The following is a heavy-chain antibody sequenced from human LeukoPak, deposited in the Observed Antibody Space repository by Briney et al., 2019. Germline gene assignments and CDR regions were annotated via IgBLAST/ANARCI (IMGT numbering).Heavy chain of an antibody. CDR1: SGSINSGDYY. D-gene: IGHD3-9*01. Sequence: PSENLSRTCNVSSGSINSGDYYWSWIRQPPGKGLEWIGDIDYTRSTSYSPSLKSRVTISIDTSKNQFSLKLSSVTAADTAVYYCARSARYSDNTGFDYWGQGTLVTVSS. CDR3: ARSARYSDNTGFDY. CDR2: IDYTRST. V-gene: IGHV4-30-4*01. J-gene: IGHJ4*02.